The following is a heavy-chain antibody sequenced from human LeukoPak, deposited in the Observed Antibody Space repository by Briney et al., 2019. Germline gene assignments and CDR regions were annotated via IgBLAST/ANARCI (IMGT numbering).Heavy chain of an antibody. CDR2: IIPILGIA. CDR3: ARGSSSRGDY. V-gene: IGHV1-69*04. CDR1: GGTFSSCA. J-gene: IGHJ4*02. Sequence: GASVKVSCKASGGTFSSCAISWVRQAPGQGLEWMGRIIPILGIANYAQKFQGRVTITADKSTSTAYMELSSLRSEDTAVYYCARGSSSRGDYWGQGTLVTVSS. D-gene: IGHD1-26*01.